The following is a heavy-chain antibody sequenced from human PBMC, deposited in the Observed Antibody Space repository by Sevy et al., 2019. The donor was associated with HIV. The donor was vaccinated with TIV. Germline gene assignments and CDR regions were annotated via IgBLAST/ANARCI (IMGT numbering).Heavy chain of an antibody. V-gene: IGHV3-30*04. D-gene: IGHD2-2*01. CDR2: ISYDGSKK. CDR1: GFTFSSYA. CDR3: AGDRRYCSSTSCYWGYYYYGMDV. J-gene: IGHJ6*02. Sequence: GGSLRLSCAASGFTFSSYAMHWVRQAPGKGLEWVAVISYDGSKKYYADSVKGRFTISGDNSKNTLYLQMNSLRAEDRAVYYCAGDRRYCSSTSCYWGYYYYGMDVWGQGTTVTVSS.